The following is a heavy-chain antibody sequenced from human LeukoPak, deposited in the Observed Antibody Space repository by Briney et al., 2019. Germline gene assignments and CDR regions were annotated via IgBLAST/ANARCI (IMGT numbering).Heavy chain of an antibody. CDR2: IDYSGYT. J-gene: IGHJ4*02. Sequence: PSETLSLTCTVSGGSISSYCWSWIRQPPGKGLEWIGYIDYSGYTNYNPSLKSRVTISVDTSTNQFSLKLNSVTAADTAVYYCARDRALGSGKYYFDFWGQGTPVTVSS. CDR1: GGSISSYC. D-gene: IGHD3-16*01. CDR3: ARDRALGSGKYYFDF. V-gene: IGHV4-59*01.